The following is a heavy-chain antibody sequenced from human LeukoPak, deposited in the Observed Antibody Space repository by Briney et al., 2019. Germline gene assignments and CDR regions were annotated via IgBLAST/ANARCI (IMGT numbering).Heavy chain of an antibody. D-gene: IGHD3-22*01. Sequence: GGSLRLSCAASGFTFSSYAMSWVRQAPGKGLEWVSAISGSGGRTYYADSVKGRFTISRDNSKTTLYLQMTSLRAEDTAVYYCAIYYYDRALEYWGQGTLVTVSS. CDR1: GFTFSSYA. CDR2: ISGSGGRT. V-gene: IGHV3-23*01. CDR3: AIYYYDRALEY. J-gene: IGHJ4*02.